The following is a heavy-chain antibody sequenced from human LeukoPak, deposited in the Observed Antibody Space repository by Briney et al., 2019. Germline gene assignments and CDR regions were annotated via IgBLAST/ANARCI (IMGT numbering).Heavy chain of an antibody. CDR2: IYSGGTT. CDR3: ARDRYYDILTGYQYYFDY. Sequence: GRSLRLSCAASGFTVSSNYMSWVRQAPGKGLEWVSVIYSGGTTYYADSVKGRFTISRDNSKNTLYLHMNSLRAEDTAVYYCARDRYYDILTGYQYYFDYWGQGTLVTVSS. V-gene: IGHV3-66*01. CDR1: GFTVSSNY. J-gene: IGHJ4*02. D-gene: IGHD3-9*01.